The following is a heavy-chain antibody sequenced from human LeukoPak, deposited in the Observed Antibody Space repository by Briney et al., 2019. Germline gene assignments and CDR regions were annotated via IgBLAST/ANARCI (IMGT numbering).Heavy chain of an antibody. Sequence: ASVKVSCKASGYTFTSYYMHWVRQAPGQGLEWMGIINPSGGSTSYAQEFQGRVTMTRDTSTSTVYMELSSLRSEDTAVYYCAREIKAGYSSSAVDYWGQGTLVTVSS. CDR2: INPSGGST. D-gene: IGHD6-19*01. CDR3: AREIKAGYSSSAVDY. J-gene: IGHJ4*02. V-gene: IGHV1-46*01. CDR1: GYTFTSYY.